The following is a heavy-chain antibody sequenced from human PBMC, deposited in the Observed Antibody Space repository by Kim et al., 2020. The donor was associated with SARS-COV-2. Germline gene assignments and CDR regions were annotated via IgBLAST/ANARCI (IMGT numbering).Heavy chain of an antibody. V-gene: IGHV4-31*03. CDR2: IYYSGST. D-gene: IGHD3-16*02. CDR3: ARDDIFRDYVWGSYRPRGYFDY. Sequence: SETLSLTCTVSGGSISSGGYYWSWIRQHPGKGLEWIGYIYYSGSTYYNPSLKSRVTISVDTSKNQFSLKLSSVTAADTAVYYCARDDIFRDYVWGSYRPRGYFDYWGQGTLVTVSS. J-gene: IGHJ4*02. CDR1: GGSISSGGYY.